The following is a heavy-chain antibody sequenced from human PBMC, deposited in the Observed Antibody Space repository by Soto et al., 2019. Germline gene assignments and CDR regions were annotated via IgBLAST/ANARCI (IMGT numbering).Heavy chain of an antibody. Sequence: PSETLSLTCTVSGGSISSSSYYWGWIRQPPGKGLEWIGSIYYSGSTYYNPSLKSRVTISVDTSKNQFSLKLSSVTAADTAVYYCARQYSSSWGGWFDPWGQGTLVTVSS. J-gene: IGHJ5*02. CDR3: ARQYSSSWGGWFDP. CDR2: IYYSGST. D-gene: IGHD6-13*01. CDR1: GGSISSSSYY. V-gene: IGHV4-39*01.